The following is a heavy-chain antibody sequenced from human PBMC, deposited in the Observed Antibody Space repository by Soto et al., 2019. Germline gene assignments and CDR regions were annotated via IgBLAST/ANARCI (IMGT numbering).Heavy chain of an antibody. CDR2: ISSSSSYI. CDR3: ARGVAVYYYYYGMDV. J-gene: IGHJ6*02. Sequence: GGSLRLSCAASGFTFSSYSMNWVRQAPGKGLEWVSSISSSSSYIYHADSVKGRFTISRDNAKNSLYLQMNSLRAEDTAVYYCARGVAVYYYYYGMDVWGQGTTVTVSS. CDR1: GFTFSSYS. D-gene: IGHD6-19*01. V-gene: IGHV3-21*01.